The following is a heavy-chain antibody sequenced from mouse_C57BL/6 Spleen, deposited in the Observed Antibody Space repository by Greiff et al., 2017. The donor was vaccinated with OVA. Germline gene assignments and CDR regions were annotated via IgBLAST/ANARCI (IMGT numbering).Heavy chain of an antibody. CDR2: ISYDGSN. D-gene: IGHD4-1*01. Sequence: EVQLQESGPGLVKPSQSLSLTCSVTGYSITSGYYWNWIRQFPGNKLEWMGYISYDGSNNYNPSLKNRISITRDTSKNQFFLKLNSVTTEDTATYYCARDRGNWDALDYWGQGTTLTVSS. CDR3: ARDRGNWDALDY. CDR1: GYSITSGYY. J-gene: IGHJ2*01. V-gene: IGHV3-6*01.